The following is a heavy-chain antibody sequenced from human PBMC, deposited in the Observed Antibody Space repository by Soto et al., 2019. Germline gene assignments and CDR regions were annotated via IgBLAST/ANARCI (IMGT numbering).Heavy chain of an antibody. CDR3: ARLHGLDRATYY. CDR1: GGSISSYY. D-gene: IGHD3-10*01. CDR2: IYYSGST. J-gene: IGHJ4*02. V-gene: IGHV4-39*01. Sequence: SETLSLTCTVSGGSISSYYWSWIRQPPGKGLEWIGSIYYSGSTYYNPSLKSRVTISVDTSKNQFSLKLSSVTAADTAVYFCARLHGLDRATYYWGQGILVSVS.